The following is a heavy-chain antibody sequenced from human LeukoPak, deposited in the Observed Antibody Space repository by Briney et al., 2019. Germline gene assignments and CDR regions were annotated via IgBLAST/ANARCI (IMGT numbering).Heavy chain of an antibody. CDR1: GYTFTSYD. CDR2: MNPNSGNT. CDR3: ARGPVLGRWLVRGGYYFDY. Sequence: ASVKVSCKASGYTFTSYDINWVRQATGQGLEWMGWMNPNSGNTGYAQKFQGRVTMTRNTSISTAYMELSSLRSEDTAVYYCARGPVLGRWLVRGGYYFDYWGQGTLVTVSS. J-gene: IGHJ4*02. V-gene: IGHV1-8*01. D-gene: IGHD6-19*01.